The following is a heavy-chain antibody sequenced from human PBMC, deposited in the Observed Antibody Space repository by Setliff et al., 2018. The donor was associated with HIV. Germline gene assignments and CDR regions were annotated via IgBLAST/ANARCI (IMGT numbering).Heavy chain of an antibody. CDR3: AHNPYYDSSGYYKDYFDY. CDR2: IFSSDEK. J-gene: IGHJ4*02. V-gene: IGHV2-26*01. Sequence: SGPTLVNPTETLTLTCTVSGFSLSNARMGVSWIRQPPGKAPEWLAHIFSSDEKSYSTSLKSRLTISKDTSKSQVVLTMTNMDPVDTATYYCAHNPYYDSSGYYKDYFDYWGQGTLVTVSS. CDR1: GFSLSNARMG. D-gene: IGHD3-22*01.